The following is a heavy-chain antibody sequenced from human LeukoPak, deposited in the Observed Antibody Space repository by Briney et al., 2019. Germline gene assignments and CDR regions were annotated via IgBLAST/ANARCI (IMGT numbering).Heavy chain of an antibody. CDR2: IYYSGST. V-gene: IGHV4-39*01. CDR1: GGSISSSSYY. D-gene: IGHD3-22*01. J-gene: IGHJ4*02. CDR3: ARPPYYYDSSGSL. Sequence: SETLSLTCIVSGGSISSSSYYWGWVRQPPGKGLEWLGSIYYSGSTYYNPSLKSRVTISVDTPKNQFSLKLSSVTAADTAVYYCARPPYYYDSSGSLWGQGTLVTVSS.